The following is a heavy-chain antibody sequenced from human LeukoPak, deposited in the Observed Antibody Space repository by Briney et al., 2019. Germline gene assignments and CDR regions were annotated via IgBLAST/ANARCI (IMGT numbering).Heavy chain of an antibody. CDR3: TTDIYGGNSAVDY. Sequence: GGSLRLSCAASGFTFSNAWMSWVRQAPGKGREWVGRIKSKTDGGTTDYAAPVKGRFTISRDDSKNTLYLQMNSLKTEDTAVNDCTTDIYGGNSAVDYWGQGTLVTVSS. D-gene: IGHD4-23*01. CDR2: IKSKTDGGTT. V-gene: IGHV3-15*01. CDR1: GFTFSNAW. J-gene: IGHJ4*02.